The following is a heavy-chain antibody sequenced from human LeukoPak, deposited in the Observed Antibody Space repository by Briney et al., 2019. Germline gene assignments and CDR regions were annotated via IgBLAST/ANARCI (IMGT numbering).Heavy chain of an antibody. D-gene: IGHD1-1*01. CDR3: AGTTPLRYAFDI. Sequence: SETLSLTCAVYGGSFSGYYWSWIRQPPGKGLEWIGSIYYSGSTYYNPSLKSRVTISVDTSKNQFSLKLSSVTAADTAVYYCAGTTPLRYAFDIWGQGTMVTVSS. J-gene: IGHJ3*02. CDR1: GGSFSGYY. CDR2: IYYSGST. V-gene: IGHV4-34*01.